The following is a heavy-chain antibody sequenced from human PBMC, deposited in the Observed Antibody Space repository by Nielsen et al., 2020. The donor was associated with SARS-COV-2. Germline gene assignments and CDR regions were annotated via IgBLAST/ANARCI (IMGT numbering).Heavy chain of an antibody. D-gene: IGHD3-10*01. Sequence: GGSLRLSCAASGFTFSRFGMHWVRRPPGRGLEWVAYISYDGSDQYYEDSLKGRFTISRDNSKNILYLQMNNLRAEDTAVYYCVKDGAYYGVRGVVHFGYGGRGNLVTVSS. CDR3: VKDGAYYGVRGVVHFGY. J-gene: IGHJ4*02. CDR2: ISYDGSDQ. CDR1: GFTFSRFG. V-gene: IGHV3-30*18.